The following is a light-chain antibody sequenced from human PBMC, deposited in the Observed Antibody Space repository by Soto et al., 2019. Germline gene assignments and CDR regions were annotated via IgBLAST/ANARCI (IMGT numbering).Light chain of an antibody. CDR2: DVS. Sequence: DIQMTQSPSSLSASVGDRVTISCRASQTISTYLHWYQHKPGRAPRLLISDVSTLQSGVPGRFSGSGSGTEFTLTISSLQPDDFATYYCQPYNSYWTFGQGTKVDIK. CDR1: QTISTY. CDR3: QPYNSYWT. V-gene: IGKV1-5*01. J-gene: IGKJ1*01.